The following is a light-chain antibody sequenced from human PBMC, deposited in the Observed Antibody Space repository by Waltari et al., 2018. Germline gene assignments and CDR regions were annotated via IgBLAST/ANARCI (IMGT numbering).Light chain of an antibody. CDR1: QSVSSN. CDR3: QQYNNWPPTWT. J-gene: IGKJ1*01. CDR2: GAS. Sequence: EIVVTQSPATLSVSPGERATLPCRASQSVSSNLAWYQQKPGQAPRLLIYGASPTATGIPARFSGSGSGTEFTLTISSLQFEDVAVYYCQQYNNWPPTWTFGQGTKVEIK. V-gene: IGKV3-15*01.